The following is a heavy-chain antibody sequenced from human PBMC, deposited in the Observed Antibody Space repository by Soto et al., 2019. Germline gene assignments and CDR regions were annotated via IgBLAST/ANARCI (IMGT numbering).Heavy chain of an antibody. V-gene: IGHV3-30-3*01. CDR3: ARELAGIAARHSGRNYYGMDV. D-gene: IGHD6-6*01. CDR1: GFTFSSYA. Sequence: PGGSLRLSCAASGFTFSSYAMHWVRQAPGKGLEWVAVISYDGSNKYYADSVKGRFTISRDNSKNTLYLQMNSLRAEDTAVYYCARELAGIAARHSGRNYYGMDVWGQGTTVTVSS. CDR2: ISYDGSNK. J-gene: IGHJ6*02.